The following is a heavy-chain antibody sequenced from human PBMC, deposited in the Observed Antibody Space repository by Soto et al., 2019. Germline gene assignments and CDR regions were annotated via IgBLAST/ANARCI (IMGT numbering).Heavy chain of an antibody. CDR1: GFSLNKFA. D-gene: IGHD3-3*01. Sequence: GGSLRLSCAASGFSLNKFAMTWVRQAPGKGLEWISGMSSSGDMTSYADSVEGRFIISRDNSKNTLYLQMNSLRAEDPAVYYCAKSIEGYYDFWSDPSSWYYYYMDVWGKGTTVSVSS. J-gene: IGHJ6*03. V-gene: IGHV3-23*01. CDR3: AKSIEGYYDFWSDPSSWYYYYMDV. CDR2: MSSSGDMT.